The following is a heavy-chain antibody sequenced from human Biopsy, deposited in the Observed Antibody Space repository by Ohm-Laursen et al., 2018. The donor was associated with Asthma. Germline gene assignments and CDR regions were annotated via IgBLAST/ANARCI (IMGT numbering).Heavy chain of an antibody. D-gene: IGHD3-9*01. CDR2: INAGNGNT. V-gene: IGHV1-3*01. Sequence: GASVKVSCKASGYTFTNYAIHWVRQAPGQRPEWMGWINAGNGNTKYSQKFQGRVTITRDTSASTAYMDLSSLRSEDTAAYYCARTYYDFLTGQVNDVFAIWGQGTMVTVSS. J-gene: IGHJ3*02. CDR1: GYTFTNYA. CDR3: ARTYYDFLTGQVNDVFAI.